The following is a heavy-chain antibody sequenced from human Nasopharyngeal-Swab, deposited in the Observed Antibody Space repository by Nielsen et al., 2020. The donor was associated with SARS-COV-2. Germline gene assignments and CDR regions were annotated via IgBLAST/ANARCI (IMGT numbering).Heavy chain of an antibody. D-gene: IGHD3-3*01. Sequence: GESLKISCAASGFTFSSYSMNWVRQAPGKGLEWVSYISSSSSYIYYADSVKGRFTISRDNAKNSLYLQMNSLRAEDTAVYYCARSLHYDFWSGYWDFPPFDYWGQGTLVTVSS. CDR3: ARSLHYDFWSGYWDFPPFDY. CDR1: GFTFSSYS. J-gene: IGHJ4*02. V-gene: IGHV3-21*05. CDR2: ISSSSSYI.